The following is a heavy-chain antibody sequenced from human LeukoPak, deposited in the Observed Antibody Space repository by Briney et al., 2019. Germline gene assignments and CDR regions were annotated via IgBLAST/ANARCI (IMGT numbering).Heavy chain of an antibody. CDR2: LNPSGDTT. V-gene: IGHV1-46*01. Sequence: ASVTVSCKASGYTFTLYYMHWVRQAPGQGLEWMGTLNPSGDTTSYAQKFQGRVTMTRDTSTSTVYMELNNLRSEDTAVYYCAREGTASSVWYYFDYWGQGTLVTVSS. CDR1: GYTFTLYY. D-gene: IGHD6-19*01. CDR3: AREGTASSVWYYFDY. J-gene: IGHJ4*02.